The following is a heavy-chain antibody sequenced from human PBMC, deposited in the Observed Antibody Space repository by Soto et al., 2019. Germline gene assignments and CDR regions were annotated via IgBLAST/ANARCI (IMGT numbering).Heavy chain of an antibody. CDR2: ISYDGSSK. J-gene: IGHJ4*02. D-gene: IGHD3-22*01. CDR1: GFTFSSYG. V-gene: IGHV3-30*18. CDR3: AKGILATTPYYYDRSGFYPWY. Sequence: QVQLVQSGGGVVQPGRSLRLSCAASGFTFSSYGMHWIRQAPGKGLEWVAVISYDGSSKYYADSVKGRVTISRDNSKNKRYLQMNSLSADDTAVYYCAKGILATTPYYYDRSGFYPWYCGEGNIVTVSS.